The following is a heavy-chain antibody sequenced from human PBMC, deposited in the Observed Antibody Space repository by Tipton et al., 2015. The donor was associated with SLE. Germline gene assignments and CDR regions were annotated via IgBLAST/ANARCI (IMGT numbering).Heavy chain of an antibody. CDR3: AKPVGYSGYDSWDY. Sequence: SLRLSCAASGFRFTTYAMIWVRQVPGKGLQWVSAITGSGGDTYYTDSVKGRFSVSRDNSMSTVYLQMNSLRAEDTAVYYCAKPVGYSGYDSWDYWGQGTLVTVSS. D-gene: IGHD5-12*01. V-gene: IGHV3-23*01. CDR1: GFRFTTYA. CDR2: ITGSGGDT. J-gene: IGHJ4*02.